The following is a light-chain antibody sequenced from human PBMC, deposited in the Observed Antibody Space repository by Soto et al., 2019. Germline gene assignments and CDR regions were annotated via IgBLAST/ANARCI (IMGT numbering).Light chain of an antibody. Sequence: QSVLTQPPSASGTPGQRVSISCSGSSSNIGSNTVTWYQQLPGTAPKLLIYGQNQRPSGVPDRFSGSKSGTSASLAISGLQSDDEADYYCGVWDDSLDGRVFGGGTKLTVL. CDR2: GQN. CDR1: SSNIGSNT. J-gene: IGLJ2*01. V-gene: IGLV1-44*01. CDR3: GVWDDSLDGRV.